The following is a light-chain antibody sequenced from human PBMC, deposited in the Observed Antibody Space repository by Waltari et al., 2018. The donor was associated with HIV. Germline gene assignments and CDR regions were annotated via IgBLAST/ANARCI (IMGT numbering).Light chain of an antibody. J-gene: IGLJ2*01. CDR3: QSYDRSLSGVI. V-gene: IGLV1-40*01. Sequence: QSVLTQPPSVSGAPGQRVTISCTGNTSNIGAGYDVHWYQQLPGTAPKLLIYGDANPPSGVPDRFSGSTSGTSASLAITGLRAEDECDYYCQSYDRSLSGVIFGGGTKLTVL. CDR1: TSNIGAGYD. CDR2: GDA.